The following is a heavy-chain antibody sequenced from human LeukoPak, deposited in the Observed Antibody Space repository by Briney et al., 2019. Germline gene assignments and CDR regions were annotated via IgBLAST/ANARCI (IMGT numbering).Heavy chain of an antibody. CDR2: INPNSGDT. D-gene: IGHD2-15*01. CDR1: GYTFTDYY. V-gene: IGHV1-2*02. Sequence: ASVKVSCKASGYTFTDYYMHWVRQDPGQGLEWMGWINPNSGDTNYAQKFQGRVTMTRDTSISTAYMELSRLRSDDTAVYYCASRIGDCSGVSCYSFSFDYWGQGTLVTVSS. CDR3: ASRIGDCSGVSCYSFSFDY. J-gene: IGHJ4*02.